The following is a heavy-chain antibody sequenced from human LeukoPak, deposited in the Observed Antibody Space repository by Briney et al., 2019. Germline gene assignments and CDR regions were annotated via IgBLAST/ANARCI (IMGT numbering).Heavy chain of an antibody. CDR1: GGSITTTIHY. D-gene: IGHD3-22*01. CDR3: ARLDHYYDSSGYYSYFDY. V-gene: IGHV4-39*07. J-gene: IGHJ4*02. Sequence: PSETLSLTCTVSGGSITTTIHYWAWIRQPPGKGLEWIGSIHYSGSSYYNPSLKSRVTLSVDTSKNQFSLKLRSVTAADTAVYYCARLDHYYDSSGYYSYFDYWGQGTLVTVFS. CDR2: IHYSGSS.